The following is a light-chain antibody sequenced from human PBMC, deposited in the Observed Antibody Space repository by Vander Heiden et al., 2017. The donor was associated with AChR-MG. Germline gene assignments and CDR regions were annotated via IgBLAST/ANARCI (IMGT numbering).Light chain of an antibody. Sequence: DIQRTQSPSTLPASVGDRVTITCRASQCISRWLAWYQQKPGKAPKFLIYEASSLESGVPSRFSGSGSGTEFTLTISSLQPDDFATYYCQQYNNYPLTFGGGTKVEIK. V-gene: IGKV1-5*03. J-gene: IGKJ4*01. CDR3: QQYNNYPLT. CDR1: QCISRW. CDR2: EAS.